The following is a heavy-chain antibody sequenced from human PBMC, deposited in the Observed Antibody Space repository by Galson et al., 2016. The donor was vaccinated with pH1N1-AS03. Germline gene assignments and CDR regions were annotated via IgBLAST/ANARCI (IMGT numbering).Heavy chain of an antibody. CDR1: GFSLSTSGMC. J-gene: IGHJ3*02. CDR3: ARMRDYGDLRDAFDI. Sequence: PALVKPTQTLTLTRTFSGFSLSTSGMCVSWIRRPPGKALEWLARIDWDDDKYYSTSLKTRLTISKDTAKNQVVLTMTNMDPVDTATYYCARMRDYGDLRDAFDIWGQGTMVTVSS. V-gene: IGHV2-70*11. D-gene: IGHD4-17*01. CDR2: IDWDDDK.